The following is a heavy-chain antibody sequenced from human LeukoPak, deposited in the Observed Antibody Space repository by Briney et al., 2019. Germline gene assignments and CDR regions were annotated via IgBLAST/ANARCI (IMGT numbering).Heavy chain of an antibody. Sequence: GSLRLSCAASRFTFSSYWMSWIRQPPGKGLEWIGEINHSGSTNYNPSLKSRVTISVDTSKNQFSLKLSSVTAADTAVYYCARGRLRNWFDPWGQGTLVTVSS. J-gene: IGHJ5*02. CDR2: INHSGST. D-gene: IGHD3-16*01. CDR3: ARGRLRNWFDP. V-gene: IGHV4-34*01. CDR1: RFTFSSYW.